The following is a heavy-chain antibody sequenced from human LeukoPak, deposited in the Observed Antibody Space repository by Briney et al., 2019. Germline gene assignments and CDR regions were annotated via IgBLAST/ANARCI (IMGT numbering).Heavy chain of an antibody. Sequence: ASVKVSFKASGYTFTSYGISWVRQAPGQGLEWMGWISAYNGNTNYAQKLQGRVTMTTDTSTSTAYMELRSLRSDDTAVYYCARAGQYYYDSSGYYPIDYWGQGTLVTVSS. CDR2: ISAYNGNT. J-gene: IGHJ4*02. V-gene: IGHV1-18*01. CDR3: ARAGQYYYDSSGYYPIDY. D-gene: IGHD3-22*01. CDR1: GYTFTSYG.